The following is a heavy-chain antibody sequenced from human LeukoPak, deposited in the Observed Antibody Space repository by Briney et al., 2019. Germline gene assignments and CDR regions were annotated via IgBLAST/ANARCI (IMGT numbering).Heavy chain of an antibody. CDR1: GFTFSSYS. Sequence: PGGSLRLSCAASGFTFSSYSMNWVRQAPGKGLEWVSSISSSSSYIYYADSVKGRFTISRDNAKNSLYLQMNSLRAEDTAVYYCARDQGYVWGSYRYTNGYWGQGTLVTVSS. CDR3: ARDQGYVWGSYRYTNGY. D-gene: IGHD3-16*02. V-gene: IGHV3-21*01. CDR2: ISSSSSYI. J-gene: IGHJ4*02.